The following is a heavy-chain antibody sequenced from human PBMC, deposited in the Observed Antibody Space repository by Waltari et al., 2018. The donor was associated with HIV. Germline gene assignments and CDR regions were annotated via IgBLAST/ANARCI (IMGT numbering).Heavy chain of an antibody. CDR2: IWADGSHE. CDR3: ARDQHSATNYYGLDV. Sequence: VHLVESGGAVVQSGKSLRLSCAASGFNFSNYAIHWVRQGPGKGLEWLSVIWADGSHESYADFAKGRFTISRDDSDNTLFLYLSGLRADDTAVYYCARDQHSATNYYGLDVWGQGTTVTVS. J-gene: IGHJ6*02. CDR1: GFNFSNYA. V-gene: IGHV3-33*02. D-gene: IGHD3-10*01.